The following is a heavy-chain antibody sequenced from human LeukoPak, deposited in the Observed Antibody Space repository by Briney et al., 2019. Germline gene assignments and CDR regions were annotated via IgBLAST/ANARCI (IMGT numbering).Heavy chain of an antibody. CDR1: GYTFTGDY. CDR3: ARAPNYYGSGKFDY. J-gene: IGHJ4*02. D-gene: IGHD3-10*01. CDR2: INPNSSGT. V-gene: IGHV1-2*04. Sequence: ASLKVSCTASGYTFTGDYMPRGRRAPGHQVRGWGGINPNSSGTHYAQKLQGWVTMTRDTSISTAYMELSRLRSDDTAVYYCARAPNYYGSGKFDYWGQGTLVTVSS.